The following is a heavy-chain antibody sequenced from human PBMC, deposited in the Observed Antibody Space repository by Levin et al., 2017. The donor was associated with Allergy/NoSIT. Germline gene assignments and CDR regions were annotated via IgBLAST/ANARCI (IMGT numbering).Heavy chain of an antibody. CDR2: IDPPDGKT. CDR1: GYPFTSHY. Sequence: GASVKVSCKASGYPFTSHYVHWVRQVPGQGLEWMGVIDPPDGKTAYALNFQGRITITRDTSTSTVYLELNSLRSDDTAVYYCAKDPGDFWGQGTLVTVSS. V-gene: IGHV1-46*01. J-gene: IGHJ4*02. CDR3: AKDPGDF.